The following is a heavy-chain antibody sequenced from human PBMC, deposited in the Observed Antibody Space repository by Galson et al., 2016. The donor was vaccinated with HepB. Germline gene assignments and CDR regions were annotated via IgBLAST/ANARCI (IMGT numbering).Heavy chain of an antibody. D-gene: IGHD1-1*01. CDR3: ARGSNDWAGIDY. Sequence: SLRLSCAASGFSFPSYDMNWVRQAPGKGLEWVSTISYDGGSKYYADSVKGRFTISRDNSKNTLYLQMNSLRAEDTAVYYCARGSNDWAGIDYWGQGTLVTVSS. CDR2: ISYDGGSK. V-gene: IGHV3-30*04. J-gene: IGHJ4*02. CDR1: GFSFPSYD.